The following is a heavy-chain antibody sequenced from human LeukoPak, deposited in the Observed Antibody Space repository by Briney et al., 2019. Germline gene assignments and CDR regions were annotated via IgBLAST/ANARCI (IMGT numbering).Heavy chain of an antibody. D-gene: IGHD6-13*01. CDR3: AREVTAAGNYFDY. J-gene: IGHJ4*02. V-gene: IGHV3-23*01. CDR2: ISGSGGST. CDR1: GFTFSSYA. Sequence: GGSLRLSCAASGFTFSSYAMSWVRQAPGRGLEWVSAISGSGGSTYYADSVKGRFTISRDNSKNTLYLQMNSLRAEDTAVYYCAREVTAAGNYFDYWGQGTLVTVSS.